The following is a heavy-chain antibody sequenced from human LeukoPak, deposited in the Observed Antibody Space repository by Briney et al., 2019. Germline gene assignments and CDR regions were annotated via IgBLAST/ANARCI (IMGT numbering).Heavy chain of an antibody. CDR1: GFTFSTYS. D-gene: IGHD1-26*01. J-gene: IGHJ3*02. Sequence: GGSLRLSCAASGFTFSTYSMNWVRQAPGKGLEWVSSISYTSGYIYYADSVKGRFTISRDSAKNSLFLQMNSLRVEDAAVYYCARASGSYQDAFDIWGQGTMVTVSS. CDR3: ARASGSYQDAFDI. CDR2: ISYTSGYI. V-gene: IGHV3-21*01.